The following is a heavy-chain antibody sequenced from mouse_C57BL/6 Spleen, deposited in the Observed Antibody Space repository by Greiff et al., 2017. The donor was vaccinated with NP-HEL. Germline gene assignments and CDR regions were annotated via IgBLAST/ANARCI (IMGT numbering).Heavy chain of an antibody. D-gene: IGHD1-1*01. V-gene: IGHV3-6*01. CDR3: AREEFIFDY. CDR1: GYSITSGYY. CDR2: ISYDGSN. Sequence: EVKLEESGPGLVKPSQSLSLTCSVTGYSITSGYYWNWIRQFPGNKLEWMGYISYDGSNNYNPSLKNRISITRDTSKNQFFLKLNSVTTEDTATYYCAREEFIFDYWGQGTTLTVSS. J-gene: IGHJ2*01.